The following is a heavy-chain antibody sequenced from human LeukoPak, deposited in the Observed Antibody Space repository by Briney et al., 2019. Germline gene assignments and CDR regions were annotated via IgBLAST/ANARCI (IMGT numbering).Heavy chain of an antibody. J-gene: IGHJ4*02. CDR2: INHSGST. CDR3: ARFVAVAAPRFDY. V-gene: IGHV4-34*01. CDR1: GGSFSGYY. Sequence: SETLSLTCAVYGGSFSGYYWSWIRQPPGKGLEWIGEINHSGSTNYNPSLKRRVTISVDTSKNLFSLKLSSVTAADTAVDDCARFVAVAAPRFDYWGQGTLVPLSS. D-gene: IGHD6-19*01.